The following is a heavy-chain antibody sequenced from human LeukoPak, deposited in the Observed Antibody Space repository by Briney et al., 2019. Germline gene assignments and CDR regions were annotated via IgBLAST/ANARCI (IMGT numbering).Heavy chain of an antibody. D-gene: IGHD3-10*01. CDR1: GYTFTSYG. CDR2: MSAYNGNT. CDR3: AKPPQSWFGELPRPRSYWYFDL. J-gene: IGHJ2*01. V-gene: IGHV1-18*01. Sequence: ASVKVSCKASGYTFTSYGISWVRQAPGQGLEWMGWMSAYNGNTNYAQKLQGRVTMTTDTSTSTAYMELRSLRSDDTAVYYCAKPPQSWFGELPRPRSYWYFDLWGRGTLVTVSS.